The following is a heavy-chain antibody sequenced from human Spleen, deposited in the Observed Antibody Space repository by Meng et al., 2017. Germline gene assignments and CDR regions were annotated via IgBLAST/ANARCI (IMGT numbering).Heavy chain of an antibody. CDR1: GFTFTYAW. CDR2: ISSSSSYI. CDR3: AISDNTRLDP. J-gene: IGHJ5*02. D-gene: IGHD1-26*01. V-gene: IGHV3-21*01. Sequence: EVQLLESGGGLVKPGGSLRLSCAASGFTFTYAWKNWVRQAPGKGLVWVSSISSSSSYIYYAVSVKGRFTNTRDNAKNTLFLQMNSLGAEDTAVYYCAISDNTRLDPWGQGTLVTVSS.